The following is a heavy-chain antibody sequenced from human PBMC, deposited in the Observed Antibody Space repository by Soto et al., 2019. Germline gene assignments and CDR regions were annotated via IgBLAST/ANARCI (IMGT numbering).Heavy chain of an antibody. CDR2: IYYSGST. D-gene: IGHD5-12*01. CDR3: ARAGTDIVATSPFDY. Sequence: SETLSLTCTVSGGSISSYYLSWIRQPPGKGLEWIGYIYYSGSTNYNPSLKSRVTISVDTSKNQFSLKLSSVTAADTAVYYCARAGTDIVATSPFDYWGQGTLVTVYS. V-gene: IGHV4-59*01. CDR1: GGSISSYY. J-gene: IGHJ4*02.